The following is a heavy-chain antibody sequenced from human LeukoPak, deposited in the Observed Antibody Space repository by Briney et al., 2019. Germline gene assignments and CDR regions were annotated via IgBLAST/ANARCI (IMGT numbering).Heavy chain of an antibody. CDR3: ARRAGEYSHPYDY. CDR1: GFTVSSNS. J-gene: IGHJ4*02. Sequence: GGSLRLSCTVSGFTVSSNSWSWVRQAPGKGLEWVSFIYSGGNTHYSDSVKGRFTLSRDNSKNTLYLQVNSLRAEDTAIYYCARRAGEYSHPYDYWGQGTLVTVSS. CDR2: IYSGGNT. V-gene: IGHV3-53*01. D-gene: IGHD2-15*01.